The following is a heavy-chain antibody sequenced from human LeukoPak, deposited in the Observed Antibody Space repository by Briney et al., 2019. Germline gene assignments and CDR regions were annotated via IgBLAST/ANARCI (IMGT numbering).Heavy chain of an antibody. CDR1: GFTFSSYA. Sequence: GRSLRLSCAASGFTFSSYAMHWVRQAPGKGLERVAVISYDGSNKYYADSVKGRFTISRDNSKNTLYLQMNSLRAEDTAVYYCAREPQQGLAAYYFDYWGQGTLVTVSS. J-gene: IGHJ4*02. D-gene: IGHD6-13*01. CDR2: ISYDGSNK. CDR3: AREPQQGLAAYYFDY. V-gene: IGHV3-30-3*01.